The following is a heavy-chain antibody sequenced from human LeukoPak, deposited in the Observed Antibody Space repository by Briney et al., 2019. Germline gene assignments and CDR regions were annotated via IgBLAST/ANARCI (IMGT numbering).Heavy chain of an antibody. CDR3: ARDRDSSGYSTNWFDP. V-gene: IGHV3-33*08. Sequence: GRSLRLSCAASGFTFSSYAMHWVRQAPGKGLEWVAVIWYDGSHKSYADSVKGRFTISRDNSKNTLYLQMNSLRAEDTAVYYCARDRDSSGYSTNWFDPWGQGTLVTVSS. CDR1: GFTFSSYA. J-gene: IGHJ5*02. CDR2: IWYDGSHK. D-gene: IGHD3-22*01.